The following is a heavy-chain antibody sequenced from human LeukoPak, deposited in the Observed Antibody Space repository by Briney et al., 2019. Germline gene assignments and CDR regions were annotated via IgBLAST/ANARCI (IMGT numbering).Heavy chain of an antibody. J-gene: IGHJ4*02. CDR2: IFHSGST. Sequence: SETLSLTCSVSGYSISSGYYWGWIRQPPGKGLEWIGSIFHSGSTYYNPSLKSRVTISVDTSKNQFSLKLSSVTAADTAVYYCAKDIRRHVTGDYDYWGQGTLVTVSS. CDR3: AKDIRRHVTGDYDY. D-gene: IGHD2-8*02. CDR1: GYSISSGYY. V-gene: IGHV4-38-2*02.